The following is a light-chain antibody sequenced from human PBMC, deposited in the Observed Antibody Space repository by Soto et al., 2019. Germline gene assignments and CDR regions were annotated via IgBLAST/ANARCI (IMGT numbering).Light chain of an antibody. CDR3: QVWDRDSDHYV. CDR2: DDS. Sequence: SYELTQPPSVSVAPGQTAKITCGGNNIRSKSVHWYQQKPGQAPVLVVHDDSDRPSGIPERFSGSNSGNTATLTISRVEAEDEADYFCQVWDRDSDHYVFGTATKVTVL. V-gene: IGLV3-21*02. CDR1: NIRSKS. J-gene: IGLJ1*01.